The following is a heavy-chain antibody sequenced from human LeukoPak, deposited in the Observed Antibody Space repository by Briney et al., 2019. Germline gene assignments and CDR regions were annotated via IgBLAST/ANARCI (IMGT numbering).Heavy chain of an antibody. CDR2: IYTTGST. Sequence: GSLRLSCAASGFTVSGNYMSWVRQAPGKGLEWVSSIYTTGSTYYADSVKGRFSISRDNSKNTLYLQMNSLRAEDTAMYYCARDPVTSGPGYFDYWGQGILVTVSS. CDR3: ARDPVTSGPGYFDY. V-gene: IGHV3-53*01. D-gene: IGHD1-26*01. CDR1: GFTVSGNY. J-gene: IGHJ4*02.